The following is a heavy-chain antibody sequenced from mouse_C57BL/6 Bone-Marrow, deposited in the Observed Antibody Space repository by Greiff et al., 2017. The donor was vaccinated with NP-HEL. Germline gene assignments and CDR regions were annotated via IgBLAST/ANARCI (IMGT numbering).Heavy chain of an antibody. CDR1: GFTFTDYY. D-gene: IGHD1-1*01. CDR2: IRNKANGYTT. V-gene: IGHV7-3*01. Sequence: DVQLQESGGGLVQPGCSLSLSCAASGFTFTDYYMSWVRQPPGKALEWLGFIRNKANGYTTEYSASVKGRFTISRDNSQSILYLQMNALRAEDSATYYCARYHYGSSLYFDYWGQGTTLTVSS. J-gene: IGHJ2*01. CDR3: ARYHYGSSLYFDY.